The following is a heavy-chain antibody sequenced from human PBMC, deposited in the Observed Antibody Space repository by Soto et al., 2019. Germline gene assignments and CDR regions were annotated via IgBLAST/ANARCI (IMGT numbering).Heavy chain of an antibody. CDR2: ISGSGGST. V-gene: IGHV3-23*01. CDR3: AKAQSGIAAAGSDY. CDR1: GFTFSSYA. Sequence: EVQLLESGGGLVQPGGSLRLSCAASGFTFSSYAMSWVRQAPGKGLEWVSAISGSGGSTYYADSVKGRFTISRDNXXNPLELQMNSLRAEDTAVYYCAKAQSGIAAAGSDYWGKGTLVTVSS. D-gene: IGHD6-13*01. J-gene: IGHJ4*02.